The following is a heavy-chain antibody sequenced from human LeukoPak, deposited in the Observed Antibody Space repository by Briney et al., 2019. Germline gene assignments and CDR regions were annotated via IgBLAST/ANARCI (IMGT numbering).Heavy chain of an antibody. V-gene: IGHV6-1*01. Sequence: SQTLSLTCAISGDSVSSNSAAWNWIRQSPSRGLEWLGRIYYRSKWYNDYAVSVKSRITINPDTSKNQFSLQLNSVTPEDTAVYYCARDTAPDYYDSSGYQVGFDYWGQGTLVTVSS. CDR1: GDSVSSNSAA. CDR2: IYYRSKWYN. D-gene: IGHD3-22*01. J-gene: IGHJ4*02. CDR3: ARDTAPDYYDSSGYQVGFDY.